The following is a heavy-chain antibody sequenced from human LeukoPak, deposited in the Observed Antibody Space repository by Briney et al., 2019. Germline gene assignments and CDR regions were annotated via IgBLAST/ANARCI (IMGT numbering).Heavy chain of an antibody. CDR1: GFTFSSYG. CDR3: AKEHLGGGWYAFDY. V-gene: IGHV3-30*18. CDR2: ISYDGSNK. Sequence: PGGSLRLSCAASGFTFSSYGMHWVRQAPGKGLEWVAVISYDGSNKYYADSVKGRFTISRDNSKNTLYLQMNSLRAEDTAVYYCAKEHLGGGWYAFDYWGQGTLVTVSS. D-gene: IGHD6-19*01. J-gene: IGHJ4*02.